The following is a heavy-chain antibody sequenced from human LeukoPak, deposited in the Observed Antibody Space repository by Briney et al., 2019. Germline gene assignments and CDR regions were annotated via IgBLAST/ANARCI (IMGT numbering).Heavy chain of an antibody. Sequence: SETLSLTCAVSGGSIISSNWWSWVRQPPGKGLEWIGEIYHSGSTNYNPSLKSRVTISVDKSKNQFSLKLSSVTAADTAVYYCARGRVAVANAFDIWGQGTMVTVSS. CDR2: IYHSGST. CDR1: GGSIISSNW. D-gene: IGHD6-19*01. V-gene: IGHV4-4*02. CDR3: ARGRVAVANAFDI. J-gene: IGHJ3*02.